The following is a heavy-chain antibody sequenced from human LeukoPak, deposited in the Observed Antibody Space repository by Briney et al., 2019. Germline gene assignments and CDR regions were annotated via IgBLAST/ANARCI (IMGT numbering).Heavy chain of an antibody. J-gene: IGHJ4*02. CDR3: AKDLLGSGSYYNPY. V-gene: IGHV3-66*02. CDR1: GFTVSSNY. CDR2: IYSGGST. D-gene: IGHD3-10*02. Sequence: GGSLRLSCAATGFTVSSNYRNWVRQAPGKGLEWVSVIYSGGSTYYADSVKGRFTISRDNSKSTLYLQMNSLRAEDTAVYYCAKDLLGSGSYYNPYWGQGTLVTVSS.